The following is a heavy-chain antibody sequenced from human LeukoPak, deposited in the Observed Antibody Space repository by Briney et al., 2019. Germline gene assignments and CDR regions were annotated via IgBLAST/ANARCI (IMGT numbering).Heavy chain of an antibody. Sequence: GGSLRLSCAASGFTFSSYDMHWVRQATGKGLEWVSAIGTAGDTYYPGSVNGRFTISRENAKNSLYLQMNSLRAGDTAVYYCARGRYSSSSGRYFDLWGRGTLVTVSS. D-gene: IGHD6-6*01. V-gene: IGHV3-13*01. CDR3: ARGRYSSSSGRYFDL. J-gene: IGHJ2*01. CDR1: GFTFSSYD. CDR2: IGTAGDT.